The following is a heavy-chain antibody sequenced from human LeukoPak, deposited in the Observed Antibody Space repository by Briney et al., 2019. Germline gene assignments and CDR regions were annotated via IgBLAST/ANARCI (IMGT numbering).Heavy chain of an antibody. CDR3: ARRGQWLHHPFDY. CDR2: IYYSGST. D-gene: IGHD6-19*01. J-gene: IGHJ4*02. CDR1: GGSISSSGSY. V-gene: IGHV4-39*01. Sequence: SETLSLTCTVSGGSISSSGSYWGWIRQPPGKGLEWIGSIYYSGSTYYNPSLKSRVTISVDTSKNQFSLKLSSVTAADTAVYYCARRGQWLHHPFDYWGQGTLVTVSS.